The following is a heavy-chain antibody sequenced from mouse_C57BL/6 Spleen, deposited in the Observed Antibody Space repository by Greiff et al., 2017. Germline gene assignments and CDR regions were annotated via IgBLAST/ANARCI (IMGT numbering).Heavy chain of an antibody. V-gene: IGHV1-61*01. Sequence: QVQLQQSGAELVRPGSSVKLSCKASGYTFTSYWMDWVKQRPGQGLEWIGNIYPSDSETHYNQKFKDKATLTVDKSSSTAYMQLSSLTSEDSAVYYCARYYDYDVGFAYWGQGTLVTVAA. J-gene: IGHJ3*01. CDR3: ARYYDYDVGFAY. CDR2: IYPSDSET. CDR1: GYTFTSYW. D-gene: IGHD2-4*01.